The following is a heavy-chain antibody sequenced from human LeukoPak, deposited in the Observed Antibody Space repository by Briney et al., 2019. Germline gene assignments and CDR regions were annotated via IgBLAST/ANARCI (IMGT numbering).Heavy chain of an antibody. CDR2: IYPDDSDT. J-gene: IGHJ4*02. CDR1: GYAFASYW. Sequence: GESLKISCRVSGYAFASYWIGWVRQVPGKGLEWMGIIYPDDSDTKYSPSFQGRVTFSADKSINTAYLQWSSLKASDTAMYYCARFEVNHEDSSSFYYFDHWGQGTLVTVSS. V-gene: IGHV5-51*01. D-gene: IGHD2-2*01. CDR3: ARFEVNHEDSSSFYYFDH.